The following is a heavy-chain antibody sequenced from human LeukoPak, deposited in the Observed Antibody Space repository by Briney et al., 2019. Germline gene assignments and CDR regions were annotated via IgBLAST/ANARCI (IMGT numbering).Heavy chain of an antibody. CDR3: ARDMSVAPDWFDP. D-gene: IGHD5-12*01. Sequence: GGSLRLSCEGSGFNFSDFYMSWIRQAPGKGLEWISFISTSGLTTSYADSVKGRFTISRDNARNSVFLQMNSLRGDDTAFYYCARDMSVAPDWFDPWGQGTLVTVPS. CDR1: GFNFSDFY. CDR2: ISTSGLTT. J-gene: IGHJ5*02. V-gene: IGHV3-11*01.